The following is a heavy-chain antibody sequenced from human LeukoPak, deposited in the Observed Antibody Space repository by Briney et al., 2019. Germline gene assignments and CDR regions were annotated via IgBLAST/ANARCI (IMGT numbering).Heavy chain of an antibody. V-gene: IGHV3-33*07. CDR2: IWYDGSNK. CDR1: GFFFDKFA. Sequence: GGSLRLSCAASGFFFDKFAMSWVRQAPGKGLEWVAVIWYDGSNKYYADSVKGRFTISRDNSKNTLYLQMNSLRAEDTAVYYCARGLNFDYWGQGTLVTVSS. CDR3: ARGLNFDY. J-gene: IGHJ4*02.